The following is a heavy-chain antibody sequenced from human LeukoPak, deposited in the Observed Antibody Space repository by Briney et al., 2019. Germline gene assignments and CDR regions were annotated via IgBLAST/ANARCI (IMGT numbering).Heavy chain of an antibody. CDR2: IKQDGSEE. CDR3: ARVARAVPDT. CDR1: GFTFTTYW. Sequence: AGGSLRLSCAASGFTFTTYWMAWVRQAPGKGPEWVANIKQDGSEEYYMDSVKGRFTISRDNAKNSLDLQMNSLRAEDTAVYYCARVARAVPDTWGQGTLVTVSS. V-gene: IGHV3-7*04. D-gene: IGHD1-26*01. J-gene: IGHJ5*02.